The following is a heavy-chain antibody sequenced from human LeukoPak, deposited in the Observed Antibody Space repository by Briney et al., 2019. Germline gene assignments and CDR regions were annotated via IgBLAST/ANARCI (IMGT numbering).Heavy chain of an antibody. CDR2: FDPEDGET. J-gene: IGHJ3*02. CDR1: GYTLTELS. Sequence: ASVKVSCKVPGYTLTELSMHWVRQAPGKGLEWMGGFDPEDGETIYAQKFQGRVTMTEDTSTDTAYMELSSLRSEDAAVYYCATYAQEAFDIWGQGTMVTVSS. V-gene: IGHV1-24*01. CDR3: ATYAQEAFDI. D-gene: IGHD2-2*01.